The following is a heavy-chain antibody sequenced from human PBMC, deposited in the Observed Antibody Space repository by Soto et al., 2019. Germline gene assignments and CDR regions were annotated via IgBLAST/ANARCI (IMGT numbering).Heavy chain of an antibody. CDR3: ARVCIGSGSYSLGPYYYYYGMDV. CDR2: INAGNGNT. D-gene: IGHD3-10*01. J-gene: IGHJ6*02. Sequence: ASVKVSCKASGYTFTSYAMHWVRQAPGQRLEWMGWINAGNGNTKYSQKFQGRVTITRDTSASTAYMELSSLRSEDTAVYYCARVCIGSGSYSLGPYYYYYGMDVWGQGTTVTISS. V-gene: IGHV1-3*01. CDR1: GYTFTSYA.